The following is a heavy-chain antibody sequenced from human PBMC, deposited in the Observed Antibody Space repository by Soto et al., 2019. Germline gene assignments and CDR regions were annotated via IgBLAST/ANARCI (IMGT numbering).Heavy chain of an antibody. CDR2: ISHDVSTK. J-gene: IGHJ4*02. CDR1: GFTFSSYG. D-gene: IGHD5-18*01. CDR3: ATNSYGYVSTYYFYY. V-gene: IGHV3-30*03. Sequence: QVQLVESGGGVVQPGRSLRLSCAASGFTFSSYGMHWVRQAPGKGLEWVAVISHDVSTKYYADSVKGRFTISRDNSKNALHVQMSSRRAEDTAVYYCATNSYGYVSTYYFYYWGQGTLVTVSS.